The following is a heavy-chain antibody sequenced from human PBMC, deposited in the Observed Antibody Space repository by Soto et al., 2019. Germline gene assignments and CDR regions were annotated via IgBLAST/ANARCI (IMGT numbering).Heavy chain of an antibody. J-gene: IGHJ3*02. CDR1: GGSISSSSYY. Sequence: SETLSLTCTVSGGSISSSSYYWGWIRQPPGKGLEWIGSIYYSGSTYYNPSLKSRVTISVDTSKNQFCLKLSSVTAADTAVYYCARRGTWRSRGITGTKDAFDIWGQGTMVTVSS. CDR3: ARRGTWRSRGITGTKDAFDI. V-gene: IGHV4-39*01. D-gene: IGHD1-20*01. CDR2: IYYSGST.